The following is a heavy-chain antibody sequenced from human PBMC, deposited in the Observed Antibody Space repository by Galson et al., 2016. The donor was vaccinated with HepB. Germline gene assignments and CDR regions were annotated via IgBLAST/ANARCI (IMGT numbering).Heavy chain of an antibody. V-gene: IGHV3-21*01. CDR1: GFTFSSYS. CDR2: ISSSSSYI. CDR3: ATGGGRRSKYYGMDV. Sequence: SLRLSCAASGFTFSSYSMNWVRQAPGKGVEWVSSISSSSSYIYYADSVKGRFTIARDNAKNSLYLQMNSLSAEDTAVYYCATGGGRRSKYYGMDVWGHGTMVTVSS. D-gene: IGHD1-26*01. J-gene: IGHJ6*02.